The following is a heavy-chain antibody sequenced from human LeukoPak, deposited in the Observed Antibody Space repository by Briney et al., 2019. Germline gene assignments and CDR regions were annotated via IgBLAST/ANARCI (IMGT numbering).Heavy chain of an antibody. Sequence: SETLSLTCAVYGGSFSGYCWSWIRQPPGKGLEWIGEINHSGSTNYNPSLKSRVTISVDTSKNQFSLKLSSVTAADTAVYYCARGPPPRGDFWSGYYRGAFDYWGQGTLVTVSS. V-gene: IGHV4-34*01. CDR2: INHSGST. J-gene: IGHJ4*02. CDR1: GGSFSGYC. CDR3: ARGPPPRGDFWSGYYRGAFDY. D-gene: IGHD3-3*01.